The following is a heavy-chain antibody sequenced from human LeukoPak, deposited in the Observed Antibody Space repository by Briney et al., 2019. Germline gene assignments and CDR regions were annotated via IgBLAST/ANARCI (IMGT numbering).Heavy chain of an antibody. V-gene: IGHV3-15*01. CDR3: ATDCIVGASAFDV. Sequence: GGSLRLSCAGSGFSFSHTWMNWVRQAPGKGLEYIGRIKSKTNGGEATEYAAAVTGRFFISRDDSASTLYLHLNSLKTEDTAVYYCATDCIVGASAFDVWGQGTMVTVSS. J-gene: IGHJ3*01. CDR1: GFSFSHTW. CDR2: IKSKTNGGEAT. D-gene: IGHD1-26*01.